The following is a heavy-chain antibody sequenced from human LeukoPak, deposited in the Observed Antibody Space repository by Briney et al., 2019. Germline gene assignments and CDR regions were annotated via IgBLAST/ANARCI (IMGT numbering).Heavy chain of an antibody. CDR1: GGSISSYY. V-gene: IGHV4-4*07. D-gene: IGHD6-13*01. CDR2: IYTSGST. CDR3: ARGQAAAGTREYFDY. Sequence: KPSETLSLTCTVSGGSISSYYWSWIRQPAGKGLEWIGRIYTSGSTNYNPSLKSRVTISVDTSKNQFSLKLSSVTAADTAVYYCARGQAAAGTREYFDYWGQGTLVTVSS. J-gene: IGHJ4*02.